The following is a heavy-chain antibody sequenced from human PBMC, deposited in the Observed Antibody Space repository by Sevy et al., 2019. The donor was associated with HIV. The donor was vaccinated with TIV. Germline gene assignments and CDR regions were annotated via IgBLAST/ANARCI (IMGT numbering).Heavy chain of an antibody. D-gene: IGHD4-17*01. CDR1: GFTFSSYG. Sequence: GGYLRLSCAASGFTFSSYGMHWVRQAPGKGLEWVAVISYDGSNKYYADSVKGRFTISRDNSKNTLYLQMNSLRAEDTAVYYCAKPYGDYLNWYFDLWGRGTLVTVSS. V-gene: IGHV3-30*18. J-gene: IGHJ2*01. CDR3: AKPYGDYLNWYFDL. CDR2: ISYDGSNK.